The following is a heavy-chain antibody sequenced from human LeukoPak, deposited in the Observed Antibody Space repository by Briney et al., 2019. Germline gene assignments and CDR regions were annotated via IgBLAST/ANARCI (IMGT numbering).Heavy chain of an antibody. CDR1: GFTFSGYW. D-gene: IGHD6-13*01. Sequence: GGSLRLSCAASGFTFSGYWMHWVRQAPGTGLMWVSSIRSDGSTTYYADSVKGRFTISRDNAKNSLYLQMNSLRAEDTAVYYCARARGRSSHHDYWGQGTLVTVSS. V-gene: IGHV3-74*01. J-gene: IGHJ4*02. CDR2: IRSDGSTT. CDR3: ARARGRSSHHDY.